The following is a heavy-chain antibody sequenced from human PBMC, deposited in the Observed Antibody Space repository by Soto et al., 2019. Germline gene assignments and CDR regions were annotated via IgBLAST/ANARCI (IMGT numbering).Heavy chain of an antibody. CDR1: GGSFSGYY. V-gene: IGHV4-34*01. CDR2: INHSGST. Sequence: SETLSLTCAVYGGSFSGYYWSWIRQPPGKGLEWIGEINHSGSTNYNPSLKSRVTISVDTSKNQFSLKLSSVTAADTAVYYCARGPVTILGRYMDVWGKGTTVTVSS. CDR3: ARGPVTILGRYMDV. J-gene: IGHJ6*03. D-gene: IGHD3-9*01.